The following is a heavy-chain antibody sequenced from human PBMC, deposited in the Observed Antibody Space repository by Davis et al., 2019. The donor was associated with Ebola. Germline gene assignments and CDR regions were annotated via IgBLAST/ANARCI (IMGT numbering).Heavy chain of an antibody. Sequence: GESLKISCAASGFSFDDYAMHWVRQAPGKGLEWVSRINSDGSSTSYADSVKGRFTISRDNSKNTLYLQMNSLTAEDTALYYCAKDRGLWFGECGDWGQGTLVSVSS. J-gene: IGHJ4*02. D-gene: IGHD3-10*01. CDR1: GFSFDDYA. V-gene: IGHV3-74*01. CDR3: AKDRGLWFGECGD. CDR2: INSDGSST.